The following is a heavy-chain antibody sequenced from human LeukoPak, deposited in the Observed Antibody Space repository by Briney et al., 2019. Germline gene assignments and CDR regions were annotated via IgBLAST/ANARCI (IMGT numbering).Heavy chain of an antibody. CDR1: GYSFTSYW. V-gene: IGHV5-51*03. D-gene: IGHD5-24*01. Sequence: KPGESLKISCKGSGYSFTSYWIGWVRQMPGKGLEWMGIIYPGDSDTRYSPSFQGQVTISADKSISTAYLQWSSLKASDTAMYYCARRVEMATISGYYYYYMDVWGKGTTVTVSS. CDR3: ARRVEMATISGYYYYYMDV. J-gene: IGHJ6*03. CDR2: IYPGDSDT.